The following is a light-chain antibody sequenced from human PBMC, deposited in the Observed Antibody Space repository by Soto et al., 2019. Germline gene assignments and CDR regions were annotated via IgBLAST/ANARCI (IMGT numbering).Light chain of an antibody. J-gene: IGKJ2*01. V-gene: IGKV3-20*01. CDR3: QQYGSSPLYP. CDR2: GAS. CDR1: QSVSSSY. Sequence: EIVLTQSPGTLSLSPGESATLSCRASQSVSSSYLAWYQQKPGQAPRLLIYGASGRATGIPDRFSGSGSGTDFTLTISRLEPEDFAVYYCQQYGSSPLYPFGQGTRQEIK.